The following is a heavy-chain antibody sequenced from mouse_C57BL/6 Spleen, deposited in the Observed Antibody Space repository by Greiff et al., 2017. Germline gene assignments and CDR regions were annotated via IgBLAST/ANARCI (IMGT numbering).Heavy chain of an antibody. D-gene: IGHD1-1*01. V-gene: IGHV1-69*01. CDR2: IDPSDSYT. J-gene: IGHJ4*01. CDR1: GYTFTSYW. CDR3: ARKGGSSYAMDY. Sequence: VQLQHPGAELVMPGASVKLSCKASGYTFTSYWMHWVKQRPGQGLEWIGEIDPSDSYTNYNQKFKGKSTLTVDKSSSTAYMQLSSLTSEDSAVYYCARKGGSSYAMDYWGQGTSVTVSS.